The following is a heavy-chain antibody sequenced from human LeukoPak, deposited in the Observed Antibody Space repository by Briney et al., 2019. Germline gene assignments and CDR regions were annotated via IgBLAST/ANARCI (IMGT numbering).Heavy chain of an antibody. Sequence: SETLSLTCTVSGGSPSGYSWSWIRQPPGKGLEWIGCFYYSGSTNYNPSLKSRVTISLDTSKNQFSLNLSSVTAADTAVYYCARGPVRYYLDSWGQGTLATVSS. J-gene: IGHJ4*02. CDR3: ARGPVRYYLDS. CDR1: GGSPSGYS. D-gene: IGHD5-24*01. CDR2: FYYSGST. V-gene: IGHV4-59*01.